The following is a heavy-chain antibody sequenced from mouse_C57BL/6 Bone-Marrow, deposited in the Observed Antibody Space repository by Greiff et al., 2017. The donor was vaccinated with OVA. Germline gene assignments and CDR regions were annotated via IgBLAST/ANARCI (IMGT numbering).Heavy chain of an antibody. CDR1: GYAFTNYL. Sequence: VQRVESGAELVRPGTSVKVSCKASGYAFTNYLIEWVKQRPGQGLEWIGVINPGSGGTNYNEKFKGKATLTADKSSSTAYMQLSSLTSEDAAVYFCYGNYEGFAYWGQGTLVTVSA. V-gene: IGHV1-54*01. CDR2: INPGSGGT. D-gene: IGHD2-1*01. J-gene: IGHJ3*01. CDR3: YGNYEGFAY.